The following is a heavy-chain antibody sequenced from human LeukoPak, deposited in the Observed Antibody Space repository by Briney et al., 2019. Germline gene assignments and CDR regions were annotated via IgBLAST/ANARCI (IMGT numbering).Heavy chain of an antibody. Sequence: SEILSLTCAVSGGSINNYYWSWIRQPPGKGLEWIGYISATGSTNYNPSLKSRVTISIDTSKKQFSLNMNSVTAADTAVYHCARLTEYQLTYRFYGFDYWGQGTRVTVS. CDR3: ARLTEYQLTYRFYGFDY. CDR2: ISATGST. D-gene: IGHD3-16*02. CDR1: GGSINNYY. V-gene: IGHV4-4*09. J-gene: IGHJ3*01.